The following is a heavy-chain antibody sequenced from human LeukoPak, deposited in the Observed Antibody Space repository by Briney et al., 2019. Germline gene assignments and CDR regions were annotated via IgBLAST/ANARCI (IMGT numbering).Heavy chain of an antibody. D-gene: IGHD3-10*01. Sequence: GGSLRLSCAASGFTFSSNYMSWVRQAPGKGLEWVSVIYSGGSTYYADSVKGRFTISRDNSKNTLYLQMNSLRAEDTAVYYCARARVTYYYGSGFDYWGQGTLVTVSS. CDR1: GFTFSSNY. CDR3: ARARVTYYYGSGFDY. J-gene: IGHJ4*02. V-gene: IGHV3-53*01. CDR2: IYSGGST.